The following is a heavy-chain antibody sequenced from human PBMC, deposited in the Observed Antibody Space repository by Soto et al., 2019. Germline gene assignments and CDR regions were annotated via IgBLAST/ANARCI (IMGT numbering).Heavy chain of an antibody. CDR1: GYTLTTYG. V-gene: IGHV1-18*01. J-gene: IGHJ4*02. CDR2: ISAYNDHT. D-gene: IGHD1-1*01. CDR3: ARGTYFDS. Sequence: QVQLVQSGAEVKKPGASVKVSCKAAGYTLTTYGVSWVRQAPGQGLEWVGWISAYNDHTNYAPKFQARVTMTTDTSTSTADMELRSLRSDDTAVYYCARGTYFDSWGQGTLVTVSS.